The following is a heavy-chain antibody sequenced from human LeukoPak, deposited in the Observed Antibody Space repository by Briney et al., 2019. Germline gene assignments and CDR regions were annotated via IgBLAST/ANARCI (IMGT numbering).Heavy chain of an antibody. D-gene: IGHD3-3*01. CDR1: GGTFSSYT. CDR3: ARGPSRGPIFGVVILYYFDY. J-gene: IGHJ4*02. Sequence: ASVKVSCKASGGTFSSYTISWVRQAPGQGLEWMGWISAYSGNTNYAQKLQGRVTMTTDTSTSTAYMELRSLRSDDTAVYYCARGPSRGPIFGVVILYYFDYWGQGTLVTVSS. CDR2: ISAYSGNT. V-gene: IGHV1-18*01.